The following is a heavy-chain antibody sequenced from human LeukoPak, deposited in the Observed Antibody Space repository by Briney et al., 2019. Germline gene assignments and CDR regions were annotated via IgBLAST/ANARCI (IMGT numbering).Heavy chain of an antibody. CDR3: ASLQVYDRTFDY. Sequence: ASQTLSLTCAVSGGSISSGGYSWSWIRQPPGKGLEWIGYIYHSGSTCYNPSLKSRVTISVDRSKNQFSLKLSSVTAADTAVYYCASLQVYDRTFDYWGQGTLVTVSS. J-gene: IGHJ4*02. D-gene: IGHD3-22*01. V-gene: IGHV4-30-2*01. CDR2: IYHSGST. CDR1: GGSISSGGYS.